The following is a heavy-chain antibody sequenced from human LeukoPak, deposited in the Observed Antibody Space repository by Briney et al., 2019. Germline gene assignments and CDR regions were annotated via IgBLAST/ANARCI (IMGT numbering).Heavy chain of an antibody. CDR1: GFTFISYS. CDR2: ISSSSSTV. D-gene: IGHD1-20*01. J-gene: IGHJ4*02. Sequence: GGSLRLSCAASGFTFISYSMYWVRQAPGEGLGWVSYISSSSSTVYYADSVKGRFTISRDNAKNSLYLQMTSLRAEDPAVYYCARDLKYNWIRLGDYWGLGTLVSVSS. V-gene: IGHV3-48*04. CDR3: ARDLKYNWIRLGDY.